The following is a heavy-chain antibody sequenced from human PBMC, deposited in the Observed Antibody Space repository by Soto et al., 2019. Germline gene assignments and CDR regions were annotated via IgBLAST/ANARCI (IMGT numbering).Heavy chain of an antibody. J-gene: IGHJ6*02. D-gene: IGHD3-22*01. CDR2: INPNSGGT. CDR1: GYTFTGYY. Sequence: QVQLVQSGAEVKKPGASVKVSCKASGYTFTGYYMHWVRQAPGQGLEWMGWINPNSGGTNYAQKVQGWVTMTRDTSISTAYMELSRLRSDDTAVYYCARNYYDSSGTLNYYYGMDVWGQGTTVTVSS. CDR3: ARNYYDSSGTLNYYYGMDV. V-gene: IGHV1-2*04.